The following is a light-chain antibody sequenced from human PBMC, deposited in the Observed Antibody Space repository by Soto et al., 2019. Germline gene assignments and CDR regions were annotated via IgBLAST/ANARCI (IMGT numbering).Light chain of an antibody. V-gene: IGKV1-9*01. CDR2: TAS. CDR1: QGISNY. J-gene: IGKJ1*01. Sequence: DIQVTQSPSFLSASVGDRVTITCRASQGISNYLAWYQQKPGRAPKLLIYTASTLHSGVPSRFSGSGSGTEFTLTISSLQPEDFATYYCQQGYNFPRAFGQGTRVEI. CDR3: QQGYNFPRA.